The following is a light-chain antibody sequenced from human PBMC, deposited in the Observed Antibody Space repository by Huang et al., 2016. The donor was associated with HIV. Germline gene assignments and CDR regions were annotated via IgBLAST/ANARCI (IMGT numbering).Light chain of an antibody. V-gene: IGKV3-15*01. CDR2: AAS. CDR1: QSVSSN. CDR3: QQYNNWPRT. J-gene: IGKJ1*01. Sequence: EIVMTQSPATLSVSPGERATLSYRASQSVSSNLPWYQQKPGQAPRLLIYAASTRATGIPARVSGSGSGTEFTLTISSLQSEDFAVYYCQQYNNWPRTFGQGTKVEIK.